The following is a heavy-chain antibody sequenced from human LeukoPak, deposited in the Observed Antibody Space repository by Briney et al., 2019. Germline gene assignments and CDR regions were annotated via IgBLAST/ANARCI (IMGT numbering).Heavy chain of an antibody. CDR3: APSPYYYDSSGFYYVRWYFDL. V-gene: IGHV4-39*01. CDR2: ISYSGTT. CDR1: GGSISSTNYY. Sequence: SETLSLTCTVSGGSISSTNYYWGWIRQPPGKGLEWIGSISYSGTTYYNPSLQSRVTISVDTSKNQFSLKLSSVTAADTAVYFCAPSPYYYDSSGFYYVRWYFDLWGRGTLVTASS. J-gene: IGHJ2*01. D-gene: IGHD3-22*01.